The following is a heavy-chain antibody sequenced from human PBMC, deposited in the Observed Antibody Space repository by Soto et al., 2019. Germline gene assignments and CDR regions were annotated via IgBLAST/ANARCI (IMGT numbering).Heavy chain of an antibody. J-gene: IGHJ6*02. CDR1: GESFNCYY. Sequence: ASETLSLTCAVYGESFNCYYWSWIRQPPGKGLEWIGEINHSGSTNYNPSLKSRVIISVDTSKNQFSLRVSSVTAADTAVYYCARLVTSTAYFYHGLDVWGQGTTV. CDR3: ARLVTSTAYFYHGLDV. D-gene: IGHD2-21*02. CDR2: INHSGST. V-gene: IGHV4-34*01.